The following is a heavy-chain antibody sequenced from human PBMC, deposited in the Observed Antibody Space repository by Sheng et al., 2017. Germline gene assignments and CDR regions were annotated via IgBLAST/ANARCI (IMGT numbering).Heavy chain of an antibody. J-gene: IGHJ4*02. Sequence: QVQLQESGPGLVKPSETLSLTCTVSGGSISSYFWSWIRQPPGKGLEWMGYIDDSGSTNYNPSLKSRVTISVDTSKNLLSLKVNSVTAADTAVYYCARDQYSLVHWGQGTLVTVSS. CDR3: ARDQYSLVH. CDR2: IDDSGST. V-gene: IGHV4-59*12. CDR1: GGSISSYF. D-gene: IGHD5-18*01.